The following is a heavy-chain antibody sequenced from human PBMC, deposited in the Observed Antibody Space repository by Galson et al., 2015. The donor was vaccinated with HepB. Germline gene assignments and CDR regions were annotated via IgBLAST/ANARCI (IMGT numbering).Heavy chain of an antibody. CDR2: INPNSGGT. V-gene: IGHV1-2*06. D-gene: IGHD2-2*01. J-gene: IGHJ3*02. CDR3: ARVFTGYHDAFDI. Sequence: SVTVSCKASGSTFTGYYMHWVRQAPGQGLEWMGRINPNSGGTNYAQKFQGRVTMTRDTSISTAYMELSRLRSDDTAVYYCARVFTGYHDAFDIWGQGTMVTVSS. CDR1: GSTFTGYY.